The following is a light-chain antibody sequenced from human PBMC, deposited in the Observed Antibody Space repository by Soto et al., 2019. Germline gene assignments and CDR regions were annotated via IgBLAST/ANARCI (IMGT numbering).Light chain of an antibody. CDR2: KAS. CDR1: QTISSW. J-gene: IGKJ1*01. CDR3: QHYINYPWT. V-gene: IGKV1-5*03. Sequence: DIQMTQSPSTLSASIGDRVTITCRASQTISSWLAWYQQKPGKAPKLLIYKASSLEIGVPSRFSGSGSGTEFTLTISSLQPEDVATHYCQHYINYPWTFGQGTKMEIK.